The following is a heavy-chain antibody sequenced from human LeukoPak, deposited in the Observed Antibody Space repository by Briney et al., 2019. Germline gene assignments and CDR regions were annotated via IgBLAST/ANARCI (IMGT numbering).Heavy chain of an antibody. V-gene: IGHV3-53*01. D-gene: IGHD5-12*01. CDR3: AKEEEWLRTTKTFDY. Sequence: GGSLRLSCVASGIDISYHYVGWVRQAPGKGLEWVSVIHTGGTTYYADSVKGRFTISRDNSKNTLYLQMNSLRAEDTAVYYCAKEEEWLRTTKTFDYWGQGTLVTVSS. CDR1: GIDISYHY. CDR2: IHTGGTT. J-gene: IGHJ4*02.